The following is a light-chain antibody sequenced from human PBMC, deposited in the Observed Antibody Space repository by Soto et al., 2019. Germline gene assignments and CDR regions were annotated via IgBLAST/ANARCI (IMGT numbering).Light chain of an antibody. J-gene: IGKJ3*01. Sequence: EIVLTQSPATLSLSPGERATLSCRASQSVSSYLAWYQQKPGQAPRLLIYDASNRATGIPARFSGSGSGTDFTPTISSLEPEDFAFYYCQQRSNWPPWFTFGPGTKVDIK. V-gene: IGKV3-11*01. CDR1: QSVSSY. CDR2: DAS. CDR3: QQRSNWPPWFT.